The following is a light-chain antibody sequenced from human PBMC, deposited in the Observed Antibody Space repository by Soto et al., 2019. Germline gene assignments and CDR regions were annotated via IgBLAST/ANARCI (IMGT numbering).Light chain of an antibody. V-gene: IGKV3-11*01. CDR2: DAS. Sequence: EIVLTQSPATLSLSPGERATLSCRASQSVSSYLAWYQQKPGQAPRLLIYDASNRATGIPARFSGSGSGTGFTLTISSREPEDFAVYYCQQRSNWPPEVTFGPGTKVDIK. J-gene: IGKJ3*01. CDR1: QSVSSY. CDR3: QQRSNWPPEVT.